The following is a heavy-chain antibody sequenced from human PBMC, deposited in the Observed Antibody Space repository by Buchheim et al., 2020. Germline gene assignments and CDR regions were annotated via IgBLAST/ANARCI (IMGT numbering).Heavy chain of an antibody. Sequence: QVQLVESGGGVVQPGRSLRLSCAASGFTFSSYGMHWVRQAPGKGLEWVAVIWYDGSNKYYADSVKGRLTISRDNSKNTLYLQMNSLRAEDTAVYYCARDPRYYDFWSGYSTNYYYYGMDVWGQGTT. CDR1: GFTFSSYG. D-gene: IGHD3-3*01. CDR3: ARDPRYYDFWSGYSTNYYYYGMDV. CDR2: IWYDGSNK. J-gene: IGHJ6*02. V-gene: IGHV3-33*01.